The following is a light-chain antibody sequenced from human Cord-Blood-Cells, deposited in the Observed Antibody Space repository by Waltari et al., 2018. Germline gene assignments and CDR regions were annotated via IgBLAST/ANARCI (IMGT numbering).Light chain of an antibody. CDR2: EVS. CDR1: SSDVGGYNY. V-gene: IGLV2-14*01. CDR3: SSYTSSSTLV. Sequence: QSALTQPASVSGSPGQSITIPCTGTSSDVGGYNYASCYQQHPGKAPKLMIYEVSNRPSGVSNRFSGSKSGNTASLTISGLQAEDEADYYCSSYTSSSTLVFGTGTKVTVL. J-gene: IGLJ1*01.